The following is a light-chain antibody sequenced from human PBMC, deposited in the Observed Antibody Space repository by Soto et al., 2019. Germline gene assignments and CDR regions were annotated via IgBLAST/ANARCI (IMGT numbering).Light chain of an antibody. CDR1: QSVSSNY. V-gene: IGKV3-20*01. Sequence: EIVLTQSPGTLSLSPGERATLSCRASQSVSSNYLAWYRRKPGQAPRLLIYGASNRATGIPGRFSGSGSGTDFTLTITRLEPEDFAVYYCQQYGSSPPTFGPGTRVEIK. J-gene: IGKJ1*01. CDR2: GAS. CDR3: QQYGSSPPT.